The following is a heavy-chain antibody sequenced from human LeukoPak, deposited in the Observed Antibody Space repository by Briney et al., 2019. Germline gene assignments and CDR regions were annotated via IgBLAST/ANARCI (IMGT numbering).Heavy chain of an antibody. Sequence: GSLRLSCAASGFTFSSYAMAWVRQAPGKGLEWVSGIIGSGARTFYADFVKGRFTISRDNSKNTLYLELNSLKVEDAAVYYCARDFRSDFPNWFDPWGQGVLVTVSS. D-gene: IGHD3-3*01. CDR1: GFTFSSYA. J-gene: IGHJ5*02. CDR3: ARDFRSDFPNWFDP. CDR2: IIGSGART. V-gene: IGHV3-23*01.